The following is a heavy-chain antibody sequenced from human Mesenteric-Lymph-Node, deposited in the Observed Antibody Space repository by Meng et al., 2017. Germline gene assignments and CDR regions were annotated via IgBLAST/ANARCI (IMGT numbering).Heavy chain of an antibody. J-gene: IGHJ4*02. CDR2: IYYSGST. D-gene: IGHD2-2*02. V-gene: IGHV4-59*01. Sequence: SETLSLTCTVSGGSISSYYWSWIRQPPGKGLEWIGYIYYSGSTNYNPSLKSRVTISVDTSKNQFSLKLSSVTAADTAVYYCARVYRGVPFDYWGQGTLVTVSS. CDR3: ARVYRGVPFDY. CDR1: GGSISSYY.